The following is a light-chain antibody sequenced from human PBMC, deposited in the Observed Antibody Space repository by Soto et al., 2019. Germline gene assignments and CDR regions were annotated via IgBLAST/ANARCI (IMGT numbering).Light chain of an antibody. CDR2: AAS. V-gene: IGKV1-39*01. J-gene: IGKJ1*01. CDR3: QQSYSTLRT. Sequence: IEMTQYPTSLSSSVGDRVTITCRASQSISSYLNWYQQKPGKAPKLLIYAASSLQSGVPSRFSGSGSGTDFTLTISSLQPEDFATYYCQQSYSTLRTFGQGTKVDIK. CDR1: QSISSY.